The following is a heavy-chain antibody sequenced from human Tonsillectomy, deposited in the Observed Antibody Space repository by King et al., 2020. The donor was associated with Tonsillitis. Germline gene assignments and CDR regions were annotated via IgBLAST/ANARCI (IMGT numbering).Heavy chain of an antibody. D-gene: IGHD3-3*01. CDR3: ARGGLYTPHVFYYMDV. CDR2: ISDSDSNK. J-gene: IGHJ6*03. Sequence: EVQLVESGGGLVQPGGSLRLSCAASGFTLSNYEVNWVRQAPGKGLEWLSYISDSDSNKYYADSVKGRFTISRDNPKNSLYLQMNSLRAEDTAVYYCARGGLYTPHVFYYMDVWGKGTTVIVS. CDR1: GFTLSNYE. V-gene: IGHV3-48*03.